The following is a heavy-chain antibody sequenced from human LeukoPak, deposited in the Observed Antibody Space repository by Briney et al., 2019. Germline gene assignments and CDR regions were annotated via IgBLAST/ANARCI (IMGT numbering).Heavy chain of an antibody. CDR1: GFTFSSYG. V-gene: IGHV3-30*18. CDR2: ISYDGSNK. CDR3: AKSRERMNGGGAYFDY. J-gene: IGHJ4*02. Sequence: GGSLRLSCAASGFTFSSYGMHWVRQAPGKGLEWVAVISYDGSNKYYADSVKGRFTISRDNSKNTLYLQMNSLRAEDTAVYYCAKSRERMNGGGAYFDYWGQGTLVTVSS. D-gene: IGHD2-21*01.